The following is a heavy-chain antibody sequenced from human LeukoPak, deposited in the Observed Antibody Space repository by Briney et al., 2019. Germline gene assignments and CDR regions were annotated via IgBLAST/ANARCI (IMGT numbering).Heavy chain of an antibody. V-gene: IGHV3-21*01. CDR1: GFTFSSYT. CDR3: ATPPLVTWFDP. D-gene: IGHD4-23*01. CDR2: ISSGSHHI. J-gene: IGHJ5*02. Sequence: PGGSLRLSCVASGFTFSSYTMNWVRQAPGRGLEWVSSISSGSHHIDYADSVRGRFTISRDNAENSLHLHMSSLRAEDTAVYYCATPPLVTWFDPWGQGTLVTVSS.